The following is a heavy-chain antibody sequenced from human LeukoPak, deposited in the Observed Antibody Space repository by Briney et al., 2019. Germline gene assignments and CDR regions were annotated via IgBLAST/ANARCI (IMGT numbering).Heavy chain of an antibody. CDR2: IRYDGSNK. CDR3: AKDAVWGSYVVYYYMDV. V-gene: IGHV3-30*02. CDR1: GFTFSSYG. Sequence: PGGSLRLSCAASGFTFSSYGMHWVRQAPGKGLEWVAFIRYDGSNKYYADSVKGRFTISRDNSKNTLYLQMNSLRAEDTAVYYCAKDAVWGSYVVYYYMDVWGKGTTVTISS. D-gene: IGHD3-16*01. J-gene: IGHJ6*03.